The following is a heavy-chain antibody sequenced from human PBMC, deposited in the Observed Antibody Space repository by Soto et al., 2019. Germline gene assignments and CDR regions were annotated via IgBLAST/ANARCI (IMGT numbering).Heavy chain of an antibody. Sequence: QVQLVQSGAEVKKPGASVKVSCKASGYTFTSYGISWVRQAPGRGLEWMGWISTYNGNTNYAQKLQGRVTMTTDTSTSTAYMELRSLRSADTAVYYCARDPYGRYPTGSHFDYWGQGTLVTVSS. CDR1: GYTFTSYG. CDR3: ARDPYGRYPTGSHFDY. V-gene: IGHV1-18*01. CDR2: ISTYNGNT. J-gene: IGHJ4*02. D-gene: IGHD3-10*01.